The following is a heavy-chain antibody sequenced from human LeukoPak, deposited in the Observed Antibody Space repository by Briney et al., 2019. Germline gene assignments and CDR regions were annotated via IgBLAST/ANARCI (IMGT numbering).Heavy chain of an antibody. J-gene: IGHJ4*02. D-gene: IGHD1-26*01. CDR1: GYTFTGYY. Sequence: ASVRVSCKASGYTFTGYYMNWVRQAPGQGLEWMGWINPNSGGTNYAQKFQGRVTMTRDTSISTAYMELSRLRSDDAAVYYCARETGATIDYWGQRTLVTVSS. CDR2: INPNSGGT. CDR3: ARETGATIDY. V-gene: IGHV1-2*02.